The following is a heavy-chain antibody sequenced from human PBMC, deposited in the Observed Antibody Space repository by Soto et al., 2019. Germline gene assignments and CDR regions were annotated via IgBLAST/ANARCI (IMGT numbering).Heavy chain of an antibody. CDR2: IKQDGSEK. D-gene: IGHD3-10*01. CDR3: GRHALLWSGESWGYMDV. CDR1: GFTFSSYW. J-gene: IGHJ6*03. Sequence: EVQLVESGGGLVQPGGSLRLSCAASGFTFSSYWMSWVRQAPGKGLEWVANIKQDGSEKYYVDSVKGRFTISRDNAKNSLDLQTDSLCGEAAAVDYCGRHALLWSGESWGYMDVWVKGSTVAV. V-gene: IGHV3-7*01.